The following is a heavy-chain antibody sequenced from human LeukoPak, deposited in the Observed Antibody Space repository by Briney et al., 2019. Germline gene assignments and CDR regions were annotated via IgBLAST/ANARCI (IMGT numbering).Heavy chain of an antibody. V-gene: IGHV1-69*05. J-gene: IGHJ6*03. Sequence: SVKVSCKASGGTFDRYAISWVRQALGQGLEWMGGIAPIFGTPNYAQNFQGRVTITTDESTSTAYMELSSLRSDDTAVYYCASHFRSNHYYFYYMDVWGTGTTVTVSS. CDR1: GGTFDRYA. CDR2: IAPIFGTP. CDR3: ASHFRSNHYYFYYMDV. D-gene: IGHD3-16*02.